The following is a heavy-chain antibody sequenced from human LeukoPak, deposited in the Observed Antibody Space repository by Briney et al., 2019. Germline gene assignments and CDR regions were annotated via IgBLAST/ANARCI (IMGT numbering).Heavy chain of an antibody. CDR2: MNPNSGNT. Sequence: ASVKVSCKASGYTFTIYDITWVRQATGQGLEWMGWMNPNSGNTGYAQKFQGRVSMTRNTSITTAYMELSSLRSEDTAVYYCARSNDLDAFDIWGQGTMVTVSS. CDR3: ARSNDLDAFDI. D-gene: IGHD2-21*02. J-gene: IGHJ3*02. V-gene: IGHV1-8*01. CDR1: GYTFTIYD.